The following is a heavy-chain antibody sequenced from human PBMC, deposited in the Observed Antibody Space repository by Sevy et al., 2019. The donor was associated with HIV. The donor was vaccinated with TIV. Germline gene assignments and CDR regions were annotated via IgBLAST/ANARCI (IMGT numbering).Heavy chain of an antibody. D-gene: IGHD3-16*02. Sequence: GESLKISCKGSGYSFTSYWIGWVRQMPGKGLEWMGIIYPGDSDTRDSPSFQGQVTISADKSISTAYLQWSSLKASDTAMYYCARRPTTFGGVIVSYYFDYWGQGTLVTVSS. CDR2: IYPGDSDT. J-gene: IGHJ4*02. CDR3: ARRPTTFGGVIVSYYFDY. CDR1: GYSFTSYW. V-gene: IGHV5-51*01.